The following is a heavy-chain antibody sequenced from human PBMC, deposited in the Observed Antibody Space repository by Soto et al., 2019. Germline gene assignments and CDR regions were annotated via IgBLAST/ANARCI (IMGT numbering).Heavy chain of an antibody. J-gene: IGHJ6*02. CDR3: ARDQTVTFYYYGMDV. CDR2: ISYDGSNK. CDR1: GFTFSSYA. Sequence: VQLVESGGGVVQPGRSLRLSCAASGFTFSSYAMHWVRQAPGKGLEWVAVISYDGSNKYYADSVKGRFTISRDNSKNTLYLQMNSLRAEDTAVYYCARDQTVTFYYYGMDVWGQGTTVTVSS. D-gene: IGHD4-17*01. V-gene: IGHV3-30-3*01.